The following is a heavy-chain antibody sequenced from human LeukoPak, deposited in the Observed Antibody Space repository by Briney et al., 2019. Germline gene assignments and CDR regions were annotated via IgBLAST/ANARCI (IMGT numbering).Heavy chain of an antibody. CDR1: GVSISSGGYY. Sequence: PSQTLSLTCTVSGVSISSGGYYWSWIRQHPGKGLEWLGYVYYSGSTYYNPSLKSRVTISVGPSENQFSLKLSSVTAADTAVYYCARDSHGYSSSSHLGYWGQGTLVTVSS. CDR3: ARDSHGYSSSSHLGY. D-gene: IGHD6-6*01. V-gene: IGHV4-31*03. J-gene: IGHJ4*02. CDR2: VYYSGST.